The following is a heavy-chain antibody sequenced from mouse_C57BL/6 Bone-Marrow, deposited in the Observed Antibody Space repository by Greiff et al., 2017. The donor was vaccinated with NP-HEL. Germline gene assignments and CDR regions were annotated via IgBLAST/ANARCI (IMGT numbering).Heavy chain of an antibody. CDR3: ARKDLGNAMDY. J-gene: IGHJ4*01. Sequence: QVQLQQPGAELVKPGASVKMSCKASGYTFTSYWITWVKQRPGQGLEWIGDIYPGSGSTNYNEKFKSKATLTVDTSSSTAYMQLSSLTSKDSAVYYCARKDLGNAMDYWGQGTSVTVSS. CDR2: IYPGSGST. CDR1: GYTFTSYW. V-gene: IGHV1-55*01. D-gene: IGHD4-1*01.